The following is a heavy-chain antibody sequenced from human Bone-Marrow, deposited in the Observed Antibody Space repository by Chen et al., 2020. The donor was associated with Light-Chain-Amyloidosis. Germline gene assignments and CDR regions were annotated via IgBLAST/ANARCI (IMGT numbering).Heavy chain of an antibody. CDR2: IKSKVHGGTT. Sequence: EVQLVESGGGLVESGGSLRLSCAASGFSFKTAWMSWVRQAPGKGLEWFGRIKSKVHGGTTDYAAPVKGRFSISRDDSRNTLYLQINSLKAEDAATYFCSAIVGAYDTFDFWGQGTTVTVSS. J-gene: IGHJ3*01. CDR1: GFSFKTAW. CDR3: SAIVGAYDTFDF. D-gene: IGHD1-26*01. V-gene: IGHV3-15*01.